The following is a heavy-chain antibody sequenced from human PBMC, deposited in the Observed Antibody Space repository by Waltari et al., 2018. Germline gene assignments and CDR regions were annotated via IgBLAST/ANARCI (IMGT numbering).Heavy chain of an antibody. J-gene: IGHJ4*02. CDR1: RFTFSVYT. CDR3: ARDKGYYDSSGIFDH. V-gene: IGHV3-30-3*01. Sequence: QVQLVESGGGVVQPGRSLRLSCAASRFTFSVYTMHWARQAPDKGLEWVAAISFDGTSEFYPDSVKGRFTVSRDNSKNTLYLHMSSLRPEDTAVYYCARDKGYYDSSGIFDHWGPGTLVLVSS. CDR2: ISFDGTSE. D-gene: IGHD3-22*01.